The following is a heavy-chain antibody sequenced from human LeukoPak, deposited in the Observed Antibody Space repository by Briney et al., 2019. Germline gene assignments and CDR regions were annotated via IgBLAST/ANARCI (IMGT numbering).Heavy chain of an antibody. V-gene: IGHV1-46*01. D-gene: IGHD4-17*01. J-gene: IGHJ4*02. Sequence: ASVKVSCKASGYTFTTYFIHWVRQAPGQGLEWMGIINPSDDSTGYALKFQDRLTMTRDLSTSTVYMELRSLRSDDTAVYYCARDPGVTTASDYWGQGTLVTVSS. CDR1: GYTFTTYF. CDR3: ARDPGVTTASDY. CDR2: INPSDDST.